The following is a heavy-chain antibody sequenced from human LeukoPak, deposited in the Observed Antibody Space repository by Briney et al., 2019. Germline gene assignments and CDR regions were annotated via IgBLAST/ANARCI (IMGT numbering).Heavy chain of an antibody. Sequence: PGGSLRLSCAASGFTFSSHWMHWVRQAPGKGLVWVSCINGAGSSTSYADSVKGRFTVSRDNAKNTLNLQMNSLRAEDTAVYYCAKESATYGDYSLDYWGQGTLVTVSS. CDR1: GFTFSSHW. V-gene: IGHV3-74*01. CDR3: AKESATYGDYSLDY. J-gene: IGHJ4*02. D-gene: IGHD4-17*01. CDR2: INGAGSST.